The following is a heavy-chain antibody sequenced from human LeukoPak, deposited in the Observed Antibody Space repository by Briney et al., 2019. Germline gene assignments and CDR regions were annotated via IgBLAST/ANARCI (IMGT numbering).Heavy chain of an antibody. V-gene: IGHV3-11*01. CDR2: ISSSGSTI. Sequence: GGSLRLSCAASGFTFSDYYMSWIRQAPGKGLEWVSYISSSGSTIDYADSVKGRFTISRDNAKNSLYLQMNSLRAEDTAVYYCARFRLTVTTYAHLDYWGQGTLVAVSS. J-gene: IGHJ4*02. CDR3: ARFRLTVTTYAHLDY. CDR1: GFTFSDYY. D-gene: IGHD4-17*01.